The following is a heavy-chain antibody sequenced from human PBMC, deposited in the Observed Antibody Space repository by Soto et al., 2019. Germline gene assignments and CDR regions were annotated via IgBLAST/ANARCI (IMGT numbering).Heavy chain of an antibody. CDR1: GFTFSSYW. D-gene: IGHD3-3*01. CDR3: ARGFLGNCGVIIEEYYVMDV. CDR2: IKQDGSEK. Sequence: PGGSLRLSCAASGFTFSSYWMSWVRQAPGKGLEWVANIKQDGSEKYYVDSVKGRFTISRDNAKNSLYLQMNSLRAEDTAVYYCARGFLGNCGVIIEEYYVMDVWGQGTTVTVSS. J-gene: IGHJ6*02. V-gene: IGHV3-7*05.